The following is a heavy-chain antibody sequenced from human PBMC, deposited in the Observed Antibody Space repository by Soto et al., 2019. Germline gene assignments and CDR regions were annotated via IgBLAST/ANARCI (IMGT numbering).Heavy chain of an antibody. CDR1: GGSISSGGYY. D-gene: IGHD2-2*01. CDR2: IYYSGST. Sequence: PSETLSLTCTVSGGSISSGGYYWSWIRQHPGKGPEWIGYIYYSGSTYYNPSLKSRVTISVDPSKNQFSLKLSSVTAADTAVYYCASMKVVKDAILYYYYGMDVWGQGTTVTVSS. J-gene: IGHJ6*02. CDR3: ASMKVVKDAILYYYYGMDV. V-gene: IGHV4-31*03.